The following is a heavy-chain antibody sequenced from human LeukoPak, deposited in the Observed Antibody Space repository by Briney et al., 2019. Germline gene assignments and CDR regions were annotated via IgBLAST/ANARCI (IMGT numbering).Heavy chain of an antibody. Sequence: PGRSLRLSCAASGFTFSSYGMHWVRQAPGKGLEWVAFIRYDGSNKYYADSVKGRFTISRDNSKNTLYLQMNSLRAEDTAVYYCAKDTYYYGSGSYGPIDYWGQGTLVTVSS. CDR1: GFTFSSYG. D-gene: IGHD3-10*01. CDR3: AKDTYYYGSGSYGPIDY. J-gene: IGHJ4*02. CDR2: IRYDGSNK. V-gene: IGHV3-30*02.